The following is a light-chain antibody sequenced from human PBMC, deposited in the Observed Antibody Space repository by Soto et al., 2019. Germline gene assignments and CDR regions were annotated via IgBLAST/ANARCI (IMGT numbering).Light chain of an antibody. CDR1: QSVSSSY. J-gene: IGKJ1*01. V-gene: IGKV3-20*01. CDR2: GAS. Sequence: EIVLTQSPGTLSLSPGERATLSCRASQSVSSSYLAWNQQKPGQAPRPLIYGASSRAIGIPKRFSGSGSGTDFTLTISRLEPEDFAVYYCQQYGSSPWTFGQGTKVDIK. CDR3: QQYGSSPWT.